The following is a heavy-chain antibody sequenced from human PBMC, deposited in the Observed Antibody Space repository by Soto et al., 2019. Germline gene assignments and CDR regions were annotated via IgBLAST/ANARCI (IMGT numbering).Heavy chain of an antibody. D-gene: IGHD3-10*01. V-gene: IGHV3-23*01. CDR2: ISGSGGST. J-gene: IGHJ4*02. CDR1: GFTFSSYA. CDR3: AKVSFGLLLWFGLLDY. Sequence: PGGSLRLSCAASGFTFSSYAMSWVRQAPGKGLEWVSAISGSGGSTYYADSVKGRFTISRDNSKNTLYLQMNSLRAEDTAVYYCAKVSFGLLLWFGLLDYWGQGTLVTVSS.